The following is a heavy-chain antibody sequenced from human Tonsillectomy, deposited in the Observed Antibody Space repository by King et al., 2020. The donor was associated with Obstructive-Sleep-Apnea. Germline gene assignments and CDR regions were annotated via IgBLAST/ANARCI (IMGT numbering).Heavy chain of an antibody. CDR1: GVSFSGYY. V-gene: IGHV4-34*01. Sequence: VQLQQWGAGLLKPSETLSLTCAVYGVSFSGYYWSWIRQSPGKGLEWIGEINHSGSTNYNPSLKSRVTISVDTSKNQFSLKLSSVTAADTAVYYCARGIVLMVYAVFDSWGQGTLVTVSS. D-gene: IGHD2-8*01. CDR2: INHSGST. CDR3: ARGIVLMVYAVFDS. J-gene: IGHJ4*02.